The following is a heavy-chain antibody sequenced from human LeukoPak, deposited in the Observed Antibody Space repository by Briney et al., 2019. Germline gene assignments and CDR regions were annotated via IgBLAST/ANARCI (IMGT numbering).Heavy chain of an antibody. CDR1: GFTFSSYA. CDR3: ATAPTAAPYY. Sequence: PGGSLRLSCAASGFTFSSYAMHWVRQAPGKGLEWVSAISGSGGSTYYADSVKGRFTISRDNSKNTLYLQMNSLRAEDTAVYYCATAPTAAPYYWGQGTLVTVSS. CDR2: ISGSGGST. J-gene: IGHJ4*02. D-gene: IGHD6-13*01. V-gene: IGHV3-23*01.